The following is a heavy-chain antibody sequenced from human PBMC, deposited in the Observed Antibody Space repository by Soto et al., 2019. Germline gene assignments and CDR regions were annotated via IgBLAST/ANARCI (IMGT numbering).Heavy chain of an antibody. D-gene: IGHD6-13*01. CDR3: ARDDGESGSSWPYYYYYGMDV. Sequence: QVQLVQSGAEVKKPGASVKVSCKASGYTFTGYYMHWVRQAPGQGLEWMGWINPNSGGTNYAQKFQGWVTMTRDTSISTAYMELRRLRSDDTAVYYCARDDGESGSSWPYYYYYGMDVWGQGTTVTVSS. CDR2: INPNSGGT. J-gene: IGHJ6*02. CDR1: GYTFTGYY. V-gene: IGHV1-2*04.